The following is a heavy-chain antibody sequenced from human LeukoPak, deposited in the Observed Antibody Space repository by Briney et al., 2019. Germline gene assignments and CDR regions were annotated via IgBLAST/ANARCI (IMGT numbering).Heavy chain of an antibody. J-gene: IGHJ6*03. D-gene: IGHD2-15*01. CDR1: GGSFSGYY. V-gene: IGHV4-34*01. CDR3: AANPGDYYYYMDV. Sequence: PSETLSLTCAVYGGSFSGYYWSWIRQPPGKGLEWIGEVNHSGSTNYNPSLKSRVTISVDTSKNQFSLKLSSVTAADTAVYYCAANPGDYYYYMDVWGKGTTVTVSS. CDR2: VNHSGST.